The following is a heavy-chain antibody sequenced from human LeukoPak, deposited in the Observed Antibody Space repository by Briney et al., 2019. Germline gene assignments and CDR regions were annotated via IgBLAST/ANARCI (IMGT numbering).Heavy chain of an antibody. CDR2: ISGSGGST. Sequence: GGSLRLSCAASGFTFGSYGMSWVRQAPGKGLEWVSAISGSGGSTYYADSVKGRFTISRDNSKNTLYLQMNSLRAEDTAVYYCAKDRIVVVTAIPNFDYWGQGTLVTVSS. CDR3: AKDRIVVVTAIPNFDY. CDR1: GFTFGSYG. V-gene: IGHV3-23*01. D-gene: IGHD2-21*02. J-gene: IGHJ4*02.